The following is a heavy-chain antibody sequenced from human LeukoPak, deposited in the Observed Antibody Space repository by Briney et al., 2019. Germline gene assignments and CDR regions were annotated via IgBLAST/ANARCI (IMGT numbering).Heavy chain of an antibody. V-gene: IGHV3-23*01. J-gene: IGHJ6*03. D-gene: IGHD2-2*02. CDR1: GFPFSSFA. Sequence: GGSLSFSGAASGFPFSSFARSWVGQAPGKGLKGVSAISGSGGSTYYADSVKGRFTISRDNSKNTLYLQMNSLRAEDTAVYYCARLLVPAAILPRGYMDVWGKGTTVTVSS. CDR2: ISGSGGST. CDR3: ARLLVPAAILPRGYMDV.